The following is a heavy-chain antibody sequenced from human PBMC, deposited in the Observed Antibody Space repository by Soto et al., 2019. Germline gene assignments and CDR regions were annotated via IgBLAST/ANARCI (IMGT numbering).Heavy chain of an antibody. CDR2: INHSGST. J-gene: IGHJ6*02. Sequence: SETLSLTCAVYGGSFSGYYWSWIRQPPGKGLEWIGEINHSGSTNYNPSLKSRVTISVDTSKNQFSLKLSSVTAADTAVYYCARGLQQLVGYYYYGMDVWGQGTTVTVSS. CDR3: ARGLQQLVGYYYYGMDV. CDR1: GGSFSGYY. V-gene: IGHV4-34*01. D-gene: IGHD6-13*01.